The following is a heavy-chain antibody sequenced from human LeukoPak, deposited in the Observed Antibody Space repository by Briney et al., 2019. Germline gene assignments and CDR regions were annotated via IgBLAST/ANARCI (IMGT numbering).Heavy chain of an antibody. D-gene: IGHD3-10*01. V-gene: IGHV3-15*01. CDR2: IKSKSDGGTI. J-gene: IGHJ3*02. Sequence: GGSLRLSCVGSGFTFSDAWMSWVRQAPGKGLEWVGRIKSKSDGGTIDYAAPVKGRFTISRDDSRNTLYLQMNSLRAEDTAVYYCARDQVGGLHYYPDAFDIWGQGTMVTVSS. CDR3: ARDQVGGLHYYPDAFDI. CDR1: GFTFSDAW.